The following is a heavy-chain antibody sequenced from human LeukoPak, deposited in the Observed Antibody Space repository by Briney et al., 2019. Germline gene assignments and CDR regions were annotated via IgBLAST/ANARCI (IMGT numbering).Heavy chain of an antibody. V-gene: IGHV1-2*02. D-gene: IGHD4-23*01. Sequence: ASVKVSCKASGYTFTGYYMHWVRQAPGQGLEWMGWINPNSGGTNYAQKFQGRVTMTRDTPISTAYMELSRLRSDDTAVYYCARESGGTLNQVDYWGQGTLVTVSS. J-gene: IGHJ4*02. CDR1: GYTFTGYY. CDR3: ARESGGTLNQVDY. CDR2: INPNSGGT.